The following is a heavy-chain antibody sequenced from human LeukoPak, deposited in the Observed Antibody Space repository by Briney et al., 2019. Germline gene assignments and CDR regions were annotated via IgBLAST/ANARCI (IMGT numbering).Heavy chain of an antibody. CDR3: ANSDYDFWSGQDWFDP. V-gene: IGHV3-30*02. CDR2: IRYDGSNK. J-gene: IGHJ5*02. Sequence: GGSLRLSCAASGFTFSSYGMHWVRQAPGKGLEWVAFIRYDGSNKYYADSVKGRFTISRDNSKNTLYLQMNSLRAEDTAVYYCANSDYDFWSGQDWFDPWSQGTLVTVSS. CDR1: GFTFSSYG. D-gene: IGHD3-3*01.